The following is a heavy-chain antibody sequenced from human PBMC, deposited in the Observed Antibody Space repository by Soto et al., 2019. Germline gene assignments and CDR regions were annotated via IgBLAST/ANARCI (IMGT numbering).Heavy chain of an antibody. CDR1: GYPFIKYG. CDR2: IKVDSGYT. D-gene: IGHD5-12*01. J-gene: IGHJ5*02. CDR3: ATSYDSGFDP. V-gene: IGHV1-18*04. Sequence: QLQLVQSAAEVKKPGASVRVSCKASGYPFIKYGISWIRQAPEQGLEWMGWIKVDSGYTNYAQKFQGRVTMTTDTSSDTAFMELRSLRSDETAVYYCATSYDSGFDPWGQGTLVSVSS.